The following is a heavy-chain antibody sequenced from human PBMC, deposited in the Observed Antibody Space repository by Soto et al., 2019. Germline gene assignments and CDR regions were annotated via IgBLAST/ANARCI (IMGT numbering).Heavy chain of an antibody. V-gene: IGHV6-1*01. CDR2: TYYRCKWFH. Sequence: QGQLQQSGPGLVKPSQTLSLTCAISGDSVSSDITSWNWIRQSPSRGLEWLGRTYYRCKWFHDYAASVKSRITIIPDTSKNHFTLELNSMTPDDTAVYYCARGNALDVWGQGTVVTVSS. D-gene: IGHD3-10*01. CDR3: ARGNALDV. J-gene: IGHJ3*01. CDR1: GDSVSSDITS.